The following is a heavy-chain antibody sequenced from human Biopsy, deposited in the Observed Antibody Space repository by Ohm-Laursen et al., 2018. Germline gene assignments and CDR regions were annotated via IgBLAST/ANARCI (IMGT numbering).Heavy chain of an antibody. CDR2: ISENSSHI. J-gene: IGHJ6*02. V-gene: IGHV3-21*01. CDR3: ARDSSRRAREGGMDV. Sequence: SLRLSCAASGFSVSSYDMNWVRQAPGKGLEWISYISENSSHIYDADSVRGRFTVARDNAKNSLYLQLNSLRVEDTAVYYCARDSSRRAREGGMDVWGQGTTVTVSS. CDR1: GFSVSSYD. D-gene: IGHD6-6*01.